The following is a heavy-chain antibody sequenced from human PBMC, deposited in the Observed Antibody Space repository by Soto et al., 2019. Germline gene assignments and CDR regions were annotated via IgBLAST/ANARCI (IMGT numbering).Heavy chain of an antibody. Sequence: GGSLRLSCAASGFTFRNYAMTWARQAPGKGLEWVSSLLRSGSSAYYADSVRGRFSISSDISANSLYLQMDNLRAEDTAIYYCAKDAISGDGIWLMDSWGQGTVVTVSS. CDR1: GFTFRNYA. V-gene: IGHV3-23*01. D-gene: IGHD4-17*01. J-gene: IGHJ5*02. CDR2: LLRSGSSA. CDR3: AKDAISGDGIWLMDS.